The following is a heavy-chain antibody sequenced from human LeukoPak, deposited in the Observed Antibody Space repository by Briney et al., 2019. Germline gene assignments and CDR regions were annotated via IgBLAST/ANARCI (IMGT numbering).Heavy chain of an antibody. D-gene: IGHD4-17*01. CDR3: AKDTRPDYGDYVFDY. CDR2: ISYDGSNK. CDR1: GFTFSSYG. J-gene: IGHJ4*02. Sequence: GRSLRLSCAASGFTFSSYGMHWVRQAPGKGLEWVAVISYDGSNKYYADSVKGRFTISRDNSKNTLYLQMNSLRAVDTAVYYCAKDTRPDYGDYVFDYWGQGTLVTVSS. V-gene: IGHV3-30*18.